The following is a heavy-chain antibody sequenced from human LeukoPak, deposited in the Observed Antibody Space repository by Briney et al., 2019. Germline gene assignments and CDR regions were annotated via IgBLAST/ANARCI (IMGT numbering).Heavy chain of an antibody. CDR1: GYSFTSYW. CDR2: IYPGDSDT. D-gene: IGHD3-10*01. V-gene: IGHV5-51*01. J-gene: IGHJ6*03. Sequence: GESLKISCKGSGYSFTSYWISWVRQMPGKGLEWMGIIYPGDSDTRYSPSFQGQVTISADKSISTAYLQWSSLKASDTAMYYCARQGGRRWFGELSRGYYYMDVWGKGTTVTVSS. CDR3: ARQGGRRWFGELSRGYYYMDV.